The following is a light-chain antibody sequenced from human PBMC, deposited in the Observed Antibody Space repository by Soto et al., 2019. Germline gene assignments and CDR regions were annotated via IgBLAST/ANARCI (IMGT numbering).Light chain of an antibody. CDR1: SSDVGDYNY. CDR2: DVS. J-gene: IGLJ1*01. Sequence: QSALTQPASVSGSPGQSSTISCTGTSSDVGDYNYVSWYQLYPGKAPKLMIYDVSYRPSGVSGRFSGSKSGNTASLTISGVHAEYEADYYCSSYTTSTPYVFGTGTKVTVL. CDR3: SSYTTSTPYV. V-gene: IGLV2-14*01.